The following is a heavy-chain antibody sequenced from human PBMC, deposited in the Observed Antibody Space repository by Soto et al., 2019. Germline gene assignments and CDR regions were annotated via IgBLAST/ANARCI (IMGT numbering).Heavy chain of an antibody. CDR2: ISSSSSTI. D-gene: IGHD6-6*01. J-gene: IGHJ6*02. Sequence: GGSLRLSCAASGFTFSSYSMNWVRQAPGKGLEWVSYISSSSSTIYYADSVKGRFTISRDNAKNSLYLQMNSLRDEDTAVYYCARDPRAGFYSSSSLDYYYYGMDVWGQGTTVTVSS. V-gene: IGHV3-48*02. CDR1: GFTFSSYS. CDR3: ARDPRAGFYSSSSLDYYYYGMDV.